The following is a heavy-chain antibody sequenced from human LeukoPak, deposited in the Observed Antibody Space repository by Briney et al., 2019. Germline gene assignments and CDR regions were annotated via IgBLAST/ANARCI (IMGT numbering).Heavy chain of an antibody. Sequence: SETLSLTCTVSGGSISSYYWSWIRQPPGKGLEWIAYIYYSGSTNYNPSLKSRVTISVDTSKNQFSLKLSSVTAADTAVYYCARLRYYYDSSGYRGTYFDYWGQGTLVTVSS. CDR3: ARLRYYYDSSGYRGTYFDY. J-gene: IGHJ4*02. CDR1: GGSISSYY. V-gene: IGHV4-59*08. CDR2: IYYSGST. D-gene: IGHD3-22*01.